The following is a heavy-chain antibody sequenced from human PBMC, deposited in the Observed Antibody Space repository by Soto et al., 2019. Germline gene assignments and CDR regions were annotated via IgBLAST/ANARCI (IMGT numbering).Heavy chain of an antibody. Sequence: PSETLSLTCTVSGGSISSGDYYWSWIRQPPGKGLEWIGYIYYSGSTYYNPSLKSRVTISVDTSKNQFSLKLSSVTAADTAVYYCAREWIVLVPAATNWFDPWGQGTLVTSPQ. D-gene: IGHD2-2*01. J-gene: IGHJ5*02. CDR1: GGSISSGDYY. CDR2: IYYSGST. V-gene: IGHV4-30-4*01. CDR3: AREWIVLVPAATNWFDP.